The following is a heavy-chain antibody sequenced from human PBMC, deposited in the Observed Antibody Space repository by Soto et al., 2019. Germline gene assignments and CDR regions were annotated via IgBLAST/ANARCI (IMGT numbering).Heavy chain of an antibody. V-gene: IGHV1-46*03. CDR3: TADPANEENDAFDV. D-gene: IGHD1-1*01. CDR2: IHPSGAVT. CDR1: GYTFTSYY. Sequence: QVQLVQSGAEVKKPGASVKVSCKASGYTFTSYYVHWVRQAPGQGLEWMGIIHPSGAVTNYAQKFQGRVTMTRDTSTSTVYMELSSLRSEDTAVYYCTADPANEENDAFDVRGQGTMVTVSS. J-gene: IGHJ3*01.